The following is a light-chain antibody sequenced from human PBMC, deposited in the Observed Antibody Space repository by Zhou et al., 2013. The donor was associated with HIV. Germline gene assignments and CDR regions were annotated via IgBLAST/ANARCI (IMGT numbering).Light chain of an antibody. V-gene: IGKV1-5*03. CDR3: QHYNSDTDYN. CDR2: KAS. CDR1: QSINKW. Sequence: DVQLTQSPPTLSASVGDKVTITCRASQSINKWLAWYQVKPGKAPNLLIFKASSLENGVPSRFRGSGFGTEFLLTIIALQPNDSATYYCQHYNSDTDYNFGQGTTLEI. J-gene: IGKJ2*01.